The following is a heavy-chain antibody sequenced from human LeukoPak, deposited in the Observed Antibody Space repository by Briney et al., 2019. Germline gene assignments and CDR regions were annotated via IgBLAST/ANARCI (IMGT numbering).Heavy chain of an antibody. V-gene: IGHV3-21*04. CDR1: GFTFSSYS. D-gene: IGHD2-15*01. Sequence: GGSLRLSCAASGFTFSSYSMNWVRQAPGKGLEWVSSISSSSSYIYYADSVKGRFTISRDNAKNSLYLQMKSLRAEDTAVYYCAKDYIVVLVAVSGWFDSWGQGTLVTVSS. J-gene: IGHJ5*01. CDR2: ISSSSSYI. CDR3: AKDYIVVLVAVSGWFDS.